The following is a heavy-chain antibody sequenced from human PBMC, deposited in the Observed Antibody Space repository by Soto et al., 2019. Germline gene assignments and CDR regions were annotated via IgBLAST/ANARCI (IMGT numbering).Heavy chain of an antibody. CDR3: ARGAGFGELYNFDY. J-gene: IGHJ4*02. V-gene: IGHV4-30-4*01. CDR2: IYYSGST. Sequence: QVQLQESGPGLVKPSQTLSLTCTVSGGSISSGDYSWSWIRQPPGKCLEWIGYIYYSGSTYYNPSLKSRVTISVDTSKNQFSLKLSSVTAADTAVYYCARGAGFGELYNFDYWGQGTLVTVSS. D-gene: IGHD3-10*01. CDR1: GGSISSGDYS.